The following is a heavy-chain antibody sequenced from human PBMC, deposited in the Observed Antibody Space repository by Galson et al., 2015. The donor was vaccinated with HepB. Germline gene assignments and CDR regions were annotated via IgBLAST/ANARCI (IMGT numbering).Heavy chain of an antibody. D-gene: IGHD6-19*01. Sequence: SVKVSCKASGYTFTSYAMHWVRQAPGQRLEWMGWINADNGNTKYSQKFQGRVTITRDTSASTAYMELSSLRSEDTAVYYCARGLIAVAGPNSEYYYSYYGMDVWGQGTTVTVSS. CDR1: GYTFTSYA. V-gene: IGHV1-3*01. CDR3: ARGLIAVAGPNSEYYYSYYGMDV. CDR2: INADNGNT. J-gene: IGHJ6*02.